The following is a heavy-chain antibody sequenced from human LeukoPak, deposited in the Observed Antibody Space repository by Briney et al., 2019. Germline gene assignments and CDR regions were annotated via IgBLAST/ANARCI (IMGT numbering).Heavy chain of an antibody. V-gene: IGHV4-4*07. Sequence: SETLSLTCTVSGGSISNSYWTWIRQPAAKGLGWVGRIYPSGSTHYNPSLKSRVTMSTVTSKNQISLKLTSVTAADTAVYYCARAPVFCGADCFSTWGQGTLATVSS. CDR2: IYPSGST. CDR1: GGSISNSY. J-gene: IGHJ5*02. D-gene: IGHD2-21*02. CDR3: ARAPVFCGADCFST.